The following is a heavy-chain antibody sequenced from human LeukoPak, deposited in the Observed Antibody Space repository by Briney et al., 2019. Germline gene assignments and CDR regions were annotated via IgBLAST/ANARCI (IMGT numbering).Heavy chain of an antibody. CDR2: INPNSGGT. Sequence: ASVRVSCKASGYTFTGYYMHWVRQAPGQGLEWMGWINPNSGGTNYAQKFQGRVTMTRDTSISTAYRELSRLRSDDTAVYYCARGPKKYCTNGVCYFDYWGQGTLVTVSS. V-gene: IGHV1-2*02. CDR3: ARGPKKYCTNGVCYFDY. D-gene: IGHD2-8*01. J-gene: IGHJ4*02. CDR1: GYTFTGYY.